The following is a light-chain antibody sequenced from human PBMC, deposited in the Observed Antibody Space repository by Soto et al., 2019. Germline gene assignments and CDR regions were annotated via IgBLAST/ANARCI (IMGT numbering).Light chain of an antibody. CDR3: QQYNSYS. V-gene: IGKV1-9*01. CDR2: LAS. Sequence: TRLPRGHCVLTASLGRRVTLTCRASQGISNYLAWYQQKPGQAPKLLIYLASTLQSGVPSRFSGSGSGTEFTLTISSLQPDDFATYYCQQYNSYSFGQGTEGG. J-gene: IGKJ1*01. CDR1: QGISNY.